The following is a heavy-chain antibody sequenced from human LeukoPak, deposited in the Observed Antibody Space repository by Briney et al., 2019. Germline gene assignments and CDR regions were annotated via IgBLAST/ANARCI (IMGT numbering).Heavy chain of an antibody. V-gene: IGHV3-74*01. D-gene: IGHD2-15*01. J-gene: IGHJ4*02. CDR2: INSDGSST. Sequence: PGGSLRLSCAASGFTLSGNWMHWVRHAPGKGLVWVSRINSDGSSTSYADSVKGRFTIARDNAKNTLYLQMNSLRAEDTAVYYCTRRDNYDYWGQGTLVTVSS. CDR1: GFTLSGNW. CDR3: TRRDNYDY.